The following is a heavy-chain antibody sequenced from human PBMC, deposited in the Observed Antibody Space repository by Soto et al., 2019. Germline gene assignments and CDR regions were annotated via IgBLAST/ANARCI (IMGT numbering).Heavy chain of an antibody. CDR1: GCTFSGYG. V-gene: IGHV3-33*01. D-gene: IGHD3-10*01. CDR3: PREVWFGESEGYFDY. J-gene: IGHJ4*02. Sequence: VGSLRLSCAASGCTFSGYGMHRVRKAPGKGLEWVAVIWYDGSKKYYADSVKGRFTISRDNSKNTLYLQMNSLRAEDTAVYYCPREVWFGESEGYFDYWGQGTLVTVS. CDR2: IWYDGSKK.